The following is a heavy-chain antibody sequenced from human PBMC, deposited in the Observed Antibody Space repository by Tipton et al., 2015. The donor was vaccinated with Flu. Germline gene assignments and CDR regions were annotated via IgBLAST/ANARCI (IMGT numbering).Heavy chain of an antibody. J-gene: IGHJ4*02. CDR2: IYYSGST. D-gene: IGHD3-3*01. CDR1: GGSISSSNYY. V-gene: IGHV4-39*07. CDR3: ARDGAIFGVVTPFGY. Sequence: TLSLTCTVSGGSISSSNYYWGWIRQPPGKGLEWIGSIYYSGSTYYNPSLKSRVTISVDTSKNQFSLKLSSVTAADTAGHYCARDGAIFGVVTPFGYWGQGTLVTVSS.